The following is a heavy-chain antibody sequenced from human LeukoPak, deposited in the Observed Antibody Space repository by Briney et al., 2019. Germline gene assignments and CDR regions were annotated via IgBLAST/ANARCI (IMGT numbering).Heavy chain of an antibody. CDR3: ASLGSLFDY. Sequence: GGSLSLSCAASGFTCSSYWMSWVRQAPGKGLEWVANIKQDGSEKYYVDSVKGRFTISRDNAKNSLYLQMNSLRAEDTAVYYCASLGSLFDYWGQGTLVTVSS. J-gene: IGHJ4*02. CDR1: GFTCSSYW. D-gene: IGHD3-16*01. CDR2: IKQDGSEK. V-gene: IGHV3-7*01.